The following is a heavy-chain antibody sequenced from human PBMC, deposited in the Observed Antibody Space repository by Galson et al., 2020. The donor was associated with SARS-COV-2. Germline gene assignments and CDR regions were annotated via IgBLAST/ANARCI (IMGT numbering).Heavy chain of an antibody. CDR3: ARVRQQLPYYVYVVV. CDR2: ISVYNGNT. Sequence: ASVKVSCKASGYTFTSYAISWVRQAPGQGLEWMGWISVYNGNTNYAQKLQGRVTMTTDTSTNIAYMELRSLRSDDTAVYYCARVRQQLPYYVYVVVWGKGTTVTVSS. CDR1: GYTFTSYA. V-gene: IGHV1-18*04. D-gene: IGHD6-13*01. J-gene: IGHJ6*03.